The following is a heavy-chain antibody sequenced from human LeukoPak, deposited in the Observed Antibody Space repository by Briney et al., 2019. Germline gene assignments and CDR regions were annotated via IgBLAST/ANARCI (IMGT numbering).Heavy chain of an antibody. Sequence: ASVKVSCKASGGTFSSYAISWVRQAPGQGLEWMGGIIPIFGTANYAQKFQGRVTITADESTSTAYMELSSLRSDDTAVYYCARELGVVVITTGYFDYWGQGTLVTVSS. V-gene: IGHV1-69*13. CDR1: GGTFSSYA. J-gene: IGHJ4*02. D-gene: IGHD3-22*01. CDR3: ARELGVVVITTGYFDY. CDR2: IIPIFGTA.